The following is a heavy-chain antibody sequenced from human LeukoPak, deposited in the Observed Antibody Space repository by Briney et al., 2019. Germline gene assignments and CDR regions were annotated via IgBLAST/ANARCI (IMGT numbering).Heavy chain of an antibody. V-gene: IGHV3-30-3*01. CDR2: ISYDGSNK. Sequence: GGSLRLSCAASGFTFSSYAMHWVRQAPGKGLEWVAVISYDGSNKYYADSVKGRFTISRDNSKNTLYLQMNSLRAEDTAVYYCARSYGLKQQLAQNSYYYGMDVWGQGTTVTVSS. CDR3: ARSYGLKQQLAQNSYYYGMDV. J-gene: IGHJ6*02. D-gene: IGHD6-13*01. CDR1: GFTFSSYA.